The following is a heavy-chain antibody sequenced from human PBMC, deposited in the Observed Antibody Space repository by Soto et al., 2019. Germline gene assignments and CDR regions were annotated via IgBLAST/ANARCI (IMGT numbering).Heavy chain of an antibody. CDR1: GFTFSRYS. CDR3: ARESEDLTSNFDY. Sequence: EVQLVESGGGLVRPGGSLRLSCAASGFTFSRYSMNWVRQAPGKGLEWVSSISSTTNYIYDADSMKGRFTVSRDNAKNSVYLDMNSLSAEDTAVYYWARESEDLTSNFDYWGQGTLVTVSS. J-gene: IGHJ4*02. V-gene: IGHV3-21*01. CDR2: ISSTTNYI.